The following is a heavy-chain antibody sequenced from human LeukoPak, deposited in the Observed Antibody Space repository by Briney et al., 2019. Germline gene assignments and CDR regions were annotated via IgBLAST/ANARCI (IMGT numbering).Heavy chain of an antibody. CDR2: ILAYNGNT. CDR3: ARGGGQTDSGGSRLDY. V-gene: IGHV1-18*01. CDR1: GYTFTSYG. Sequence: ASVKVSCKASGYTFTSYGISWVRQAPGQGLEWRGWILAYNGNTNYAQKLQGRVTITTDTSTNTAYSELRRLRADDTAVYSCARGGGQTDSGGSRLDYWGQGTLVTVSS. J-gene: IGHJ4*02. D-gene: IGHD2-15*01.